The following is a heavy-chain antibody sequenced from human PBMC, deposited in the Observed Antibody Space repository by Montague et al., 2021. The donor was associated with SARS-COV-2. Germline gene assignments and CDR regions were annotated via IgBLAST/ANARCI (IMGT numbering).Heavy chain of an antibody. CDR2: IYTSGST. CDR3: ARESLHLTGYYNDYFDY. Sequence: TRSLTCTVSGGSISSGSYYWNWIRQPAGKGLEWIGRIYTSGSTXYNPSLKSRVTISVDTSKNQFSLKLSSVTAADTAVYYCARESLHLTGYYNDYFDYWGQGTLVTVSS. V-gene: IGHV4-61*02. J-gene: IGHJ4*02. CDR1: GGSISSGSYY. D-gene: IGHD3-9*01.